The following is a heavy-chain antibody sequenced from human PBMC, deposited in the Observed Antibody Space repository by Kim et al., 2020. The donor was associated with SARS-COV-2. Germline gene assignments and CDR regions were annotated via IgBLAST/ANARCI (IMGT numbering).Heavy chain of an antibody. J-gene: IGHJ5*02. CDR1: GASIHSSSYY. V-gene: IGHV4-39*02. D-gene: IGHD3-10*01. Sequence: SETLSLTCSVSGASIHSSSYYWGWIRQTPEKGLEWIGSIYYGGSTFYNPSFKSRLTISVDTSKNHFSLDLSSMTAADTGVYYCARLLPRAPRHFGSGSYGGPPGAWGQGIVVTVSS. CDR2: IYYGGST. CDR3: ARLLPRAPRHFGSGSYGGPPGA.